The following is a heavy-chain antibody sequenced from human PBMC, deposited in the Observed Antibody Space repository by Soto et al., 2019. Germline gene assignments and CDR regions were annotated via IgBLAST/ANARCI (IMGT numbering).Heavy chain of an antibody. CDR1: GDSISSGNYY. CDR2: IHHAGNT. J-gene: IGHJ6*02. CDR3: ARDGGYCIRGTCSRNYYHGMDV. V-gene: IGHV4-30-4*01. Sequence: QVQLQESGPGLVKPSQTLSLTCTVSGDSISSGNYYWSWIRQPPGKGLEWIGYIHHAGNTNTNPSLKSRVSISLDTSKNEFSLKLTSVTAADTAVYYCARDGGYCIRGTCSRNYYHGMDVWGQGTTLTVSS. D-gene: IGHD2-15*01.